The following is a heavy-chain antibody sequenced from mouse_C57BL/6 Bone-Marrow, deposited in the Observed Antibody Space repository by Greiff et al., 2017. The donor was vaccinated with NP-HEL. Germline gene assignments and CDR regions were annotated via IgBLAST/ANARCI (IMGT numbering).Heavy chain of an antibody. V-gene: IGHV5-9-1*02. CDR3: TRDRITTYAMDY. J-gene: IGHJ4*01. CDR2: ISSGGDYI. Sequence: EVQGVESGEGLVKPGGSLKLSCAASGFTISSYAMSWVRQTPEKRLEWVAYISSGGDYIYYADTVKGRFTISRDNARNTLYLQMSSLKSEDTAMYYCTRDRITTYAMDYWGQGTSVTVSS. D-gene: IGHD1-2*01. CDR1: GFTISSYA.